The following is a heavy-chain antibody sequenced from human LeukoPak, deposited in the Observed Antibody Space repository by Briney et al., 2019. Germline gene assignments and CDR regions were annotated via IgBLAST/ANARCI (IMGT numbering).Heavy chain of an antibody. CDR2: IYPGDSDT. CDR1: GYGFTSYW. V-gene: IGHV5-51*01. Sequence: GESLKISCKGSGYGFTSYWIGWVRQMPGKGLEWMGIIYPGDSDTRYSPSFQGQVTISADKSISTAYLQWSSLKASDTAMYYCARGEDYVWGSYRSDWFDPWGQGTLVTVSS. D-gene: IGHD3-16*02. CDR3: ARGEDYVWGSYRSDWFDP. J-gene: IGHJ5*02.